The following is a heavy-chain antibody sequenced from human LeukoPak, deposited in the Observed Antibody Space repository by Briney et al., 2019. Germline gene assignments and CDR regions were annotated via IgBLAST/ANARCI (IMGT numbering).Heavy chain of an antibody. CDR1: GGSISSYY. D-gene: IGHD3-9*01. V-gene: IGHV4-59*01. CDR2: IFYTGST. J-gene: IGHJ3*02. CDR3: ARDGAVDILTGYGAFDI. Sequence: KPSETLSLTCTVSGGSISSYYWSWIRQPPGKGVEWIGYIFYTGSTNYNPSLKSRVTISVDTSKNQFSLKLNSVSAADTAVYYCARDGAVDILTGYGAFDIWGQGTMVTVSS.